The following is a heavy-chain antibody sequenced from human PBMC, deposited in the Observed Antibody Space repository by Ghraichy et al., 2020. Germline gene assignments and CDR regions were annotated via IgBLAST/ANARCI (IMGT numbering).Heavy chain of an antibody. J-gene: IGHJ6*02. CDR2: IYYTGST. CDR1: GGSVSSGSYY. V-gene: IGHV4-39*07. CDR3: AGDRGHCPNAVCTHVYSYGYGVGV. D-gene: IGHD2-8*01. Sequence: SETLSLTCTVSGGSVSSGSYYWGWIRQPPGKGLEWIGNIYYTGSTDYNPSLKSRVTMSLDTSKNQFSLKLTSVSAADTAVYYCAGDRGHCPNAVCTHVYSYGYGVGVWGLGTTVTVSS.